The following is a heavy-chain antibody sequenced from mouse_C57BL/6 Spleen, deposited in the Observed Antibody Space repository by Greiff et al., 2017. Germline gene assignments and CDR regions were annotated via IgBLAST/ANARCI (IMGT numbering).Heavy chain of an antibody. Sequence: EVQLVESGEGLVKPGGSLKLSCAASGFTFSSYAMSWVRQTPEKRLEWVAYISSGGDYIYYADTVKGRFTISRDNARNTLYLQMSSLKSEDTAMYYCTRDSDGYYLPYAMDYWGQGTSVTVSS. CDR1: GFTFSSYA. V-gene: IGHV5-9-1*02. CDR3: TRDSDGYYLPYAMDY. J-gene: IGHJ4*01. CDR2: ISSGGDYI. D-gene: IGHD2-3*01.